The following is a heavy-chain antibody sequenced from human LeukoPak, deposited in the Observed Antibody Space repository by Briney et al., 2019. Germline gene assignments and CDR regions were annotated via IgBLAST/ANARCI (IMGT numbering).Heavy chain of an antibody. CDR3: ARDRGNYEDY. V-gene: IGHV1-3*01. Sequence: GASVKVSCKASGYTFTSYAMHWVRQAPGQRLEWLGRINAGNGNTKYSQKFEGRVTITRDTSASTAYMELSSLRSEDTAVYCCARDRGNYEDYWGQGTLVTVSS. CDR1: GYTFTSYA. CDR2: INAGNGNT. D-gene: IGHD1-7*01. J-gene: IGHJ4*02.